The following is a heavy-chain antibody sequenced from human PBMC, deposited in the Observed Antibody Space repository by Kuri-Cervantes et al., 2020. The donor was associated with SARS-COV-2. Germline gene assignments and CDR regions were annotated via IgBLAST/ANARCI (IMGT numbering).Heavy chain of an antibody. CDR1: GFTFSDYW. J-gene: IGHJ3*01. V-gene: IGHV3-7*03. CDR2: INHYGAEK. Sequence: GESLKISCAVSGFTFSDYWMSWVRQAPGKGLEWVANINHYGAEKYYVDSVKGRFIISRDNAKNSLYLQMNSLRAEDTALYYCARESSESDDALDLWGQGTLVTVS. D-gene: IGHD3-10*01. CDR3: ARESSESDDALDL.